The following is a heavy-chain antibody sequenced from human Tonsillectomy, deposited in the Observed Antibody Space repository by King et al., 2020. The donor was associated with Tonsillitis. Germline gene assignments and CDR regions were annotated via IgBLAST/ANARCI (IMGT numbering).Heavy chain of an antibody. CDR3: ARRWEPRRISYVDDY. CDR2: INPNSGGT. Sequence: VQLVQSGAEVKKPGASVKVSCKASGYTFTGYYMHWVRQAPGQGLEWMGWINPNSGGTNYAQKFQGRVTMTRDTSISTAYMGLSRLRSDDTAVYYCARRWEPRRISYVDDYWGQGTLVTVSS. J-gene: IGHJ4*02. V-gene: IGHV1-2*02. CDR1: GYTFTGYY. D-gene: IGHD2-8*01.